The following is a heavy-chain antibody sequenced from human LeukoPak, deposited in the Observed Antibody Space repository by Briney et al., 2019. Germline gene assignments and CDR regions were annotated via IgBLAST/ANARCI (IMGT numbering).Heavy chain of an antibody. CDR3: ARADYYGSGSVDY. CDR1: GFTFSSYA. D-gene: IGHD3-10*01. CDR2: ISGSGSTT. J-gene: IGHJ4*02. V-gene: IGHV3-23*01. Sequence: GGSLRLSCAASGFTFSSYAMTWVHQAPGKGLEWVSGISGSGSTTYYADSVKGRFTISRDNSKNTLYLQMNSLRAEDTAVYYCARADYYGSGSVDYWGQGTLVTVSS.